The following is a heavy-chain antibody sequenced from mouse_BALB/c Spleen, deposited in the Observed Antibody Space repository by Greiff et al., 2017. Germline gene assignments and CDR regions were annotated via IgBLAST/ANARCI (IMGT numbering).Heavy chain of an antibody. CDR1: GYTFTDYW. CDR3: ARAGEYYAMDY. V-gene: IGHV1-69*01. Sequence: QVQLQQPGAELVMPGASVKMSCKASGYTFTDYWMHWVKQRPGQGLEWIGAIDTSDSYTSYNQKFKGKATLTVDESSSTAYMQLSSLTSEDSAVYYCARAGEYYAMDYWGQGTSVTVSA. J-gene: IGHJ4*01. CDR2: IDTSDSYT.